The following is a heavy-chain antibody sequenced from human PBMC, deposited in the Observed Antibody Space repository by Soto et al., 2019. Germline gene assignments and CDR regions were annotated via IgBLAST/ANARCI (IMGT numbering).Heavy chain of an antibody. V-gene: IGHV3-23*01. CDR2: ITGRGDTT. Sequence: GSLRLSCAASGFPFGDHAMHWVRQAPVKGLEWVSAITGRGDTTYYADSVKGRFTVSRDNSKNTLFLQMMSLRAEDTAVYYCAKDLYVQPPSGWFDPWGQGTVVTVSS. D-gene: IGHD1-26*01. J-gene: IGHJ5*02. CDR1: GFPFGDHA. CDR3: AKDLYVQPPSGWFDP.